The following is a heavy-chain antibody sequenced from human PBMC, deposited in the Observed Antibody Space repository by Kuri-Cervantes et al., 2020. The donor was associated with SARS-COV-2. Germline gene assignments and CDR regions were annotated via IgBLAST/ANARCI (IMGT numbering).Heavy chain of an antibody. Sequence: LSLTCAASGFTFSSYAMHWVRQAPGKGLEWVAVISYDGSNKYYADSVKGRFTISRDNAKNTLYLQMNSLRAEDTAVYYCARDRGYGGLRYYFDYWGQGTLVTVSS. V-gene: IGHV3-30-3*01. CDR1: GFTFSSYA. D-gene: IGHD5-12*01. CDR3: ARDRGYGGLRYYFDY. J-gene: IGHJ4*02. CDR2: ISYDGSNK.